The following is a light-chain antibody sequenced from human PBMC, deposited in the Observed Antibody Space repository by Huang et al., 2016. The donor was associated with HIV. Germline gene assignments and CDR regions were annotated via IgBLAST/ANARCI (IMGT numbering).Light chain of an antibody. CDR2: GAS. CDR3: QQYDSSPWT. J-gene: IGKJ1*01. Sequence: EIVLTQSPGTLSLSPGERATLSCRASQSVISSYLAWYQQKPGQAPRLLFYGASSRATGIPDRVSGSGSGTDFTRTISRLEPEDFAVYYCQQYDSSPWTFGQGTKVEIK. CDR1: QSVISSY. V-gene: IGKV3-20*01.